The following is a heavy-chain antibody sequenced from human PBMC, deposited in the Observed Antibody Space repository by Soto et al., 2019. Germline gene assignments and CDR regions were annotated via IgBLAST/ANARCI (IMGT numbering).Heavy chain of an antibody. J-gene: IGHJ4*02. CDR1: GGSISSSSYY. CDR2: IYYSGST. CDR3: ARGVYYVGFDY. V-gene: IGHV4-39*01. Sequence: SETLSLTCTVSGGSISSSSYYWGWIRQPPGKGLEWIGGIYYSGSTYYNPSLKSRVTISVDTSKNQFSLKLSSVTAADTAVYYCARGVYYVGFDYWGQGTLVTVSS. D-gene: IGHD2-8*01.